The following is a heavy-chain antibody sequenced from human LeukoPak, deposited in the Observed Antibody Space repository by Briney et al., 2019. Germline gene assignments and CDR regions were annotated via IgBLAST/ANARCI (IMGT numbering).Heavy chain of an antibody. Sequence: GGSLRLSCAASGFIFSSYAMHWVRQAPGKGLEYVSAISSNGGSTYYANSVKGRFTISRDNSKNTLYLQMGSLRAEDMAVYYCARTSDILTGYYAFDYWGQGTLVTVSS. CDR3: ARTSDILTGYYAFDY. J-gene: IGHJ4*02. CDR2: ISSNGGST. V-gene: IGHV3-64*01. CDR1: GFIFSSYA. D-gene: IGHD3-9*01.